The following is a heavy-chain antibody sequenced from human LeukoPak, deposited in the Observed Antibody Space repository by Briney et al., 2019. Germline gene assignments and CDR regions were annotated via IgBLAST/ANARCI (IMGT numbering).Heavy chain of an antibody. CDR3: ARAGQWLLSYYYYGMDV. J-gene: IGHJ6*02. Sequence: GGSLRLSCAASGFTFSSYETNWVRQAPGKGLEWVSYISSSGSTIYYADSVKGRFTISRDNAKNSLYLQMNSLRAEDTAVYYCARAGQWLLSYYYYGMDVWGQGTTVTVSS. V-gene: IGHV3-48*03. CDR2: ISSSGSTI. CDR1: GFTFSSYE. D-gene: IGHD5-12*01.